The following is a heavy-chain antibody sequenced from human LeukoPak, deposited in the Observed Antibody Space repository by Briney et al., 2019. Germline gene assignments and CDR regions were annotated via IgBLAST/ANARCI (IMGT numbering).Heavy chain of an antibody. Sequence: ASVNVSCKASGYTFTSYGISGVRQAPGQGLEWMGWISAYNGNTNYAQKLQGRVTMTTDTSTSTAYMELRSLRSDDTAVYYCARVSRAAYYYYGMDVWGQGTTVTVSS. D-gene: IGHD2/OR15-2a*01. CDR1: GYTFTSYG. CDR2: ISAYNGNT. CDR3: ARVSRAAYYYYGMDV. V-gene: IGHV1-18*01. J-gene: IGHJ6*02.